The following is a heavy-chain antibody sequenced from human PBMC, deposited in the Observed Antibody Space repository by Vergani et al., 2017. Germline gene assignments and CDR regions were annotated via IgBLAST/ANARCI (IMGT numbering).Heavy chain of an antibody. Sequence: QVQLVQSGAEVKKPGASVKVSCKASGYTFTSYGISWVRQAPGQGLEWMGWISAYNGNTNYAQKLQGRVTMTTDTSTSTTYMELRSLRSDDAAVYYCARDLPGMITFGGARDAFDFWGQGTMVTVSS. J-gene: IGHJ3*01. CDR2: ISAYNGNT. CDR1: GYTFTSYG. D-gene: IGHD3-16*01. CDR3: ARDLPGMITFGGARDAFDF. V-gene: IGHV1-18*01.